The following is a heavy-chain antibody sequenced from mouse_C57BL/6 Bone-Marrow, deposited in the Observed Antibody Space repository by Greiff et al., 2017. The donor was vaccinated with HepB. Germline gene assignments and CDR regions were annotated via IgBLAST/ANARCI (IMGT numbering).Heavy chain of an antibody. Sequence: QVQLKQSGAELVRPGTSVKMSCKASGYTFTNYWIGWAKQRPGHGLEWIGDIYPGGGYTNYNEKFKGKATLTADKSSSTAYMQFSSLTSEDSAIYYCARWGLLWYFDVWGTGTTVTVSS. D-gene: IGHD2-3*01. CDR2: IYPGGGYT. CDR1: GYTFTNYW. CDR3: ARWGLLWYFDV. J-gene: IGHJ1*03. V-gene: IGHV1-63*01.